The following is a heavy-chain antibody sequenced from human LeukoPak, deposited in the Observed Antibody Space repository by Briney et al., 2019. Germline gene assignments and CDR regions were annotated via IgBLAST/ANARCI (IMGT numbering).Heavy chain of an antibody. J-gene: IGHJ4*02. CDR1: GGTFSSYA. CDR2: IIPIFGTA. CDR3: ARGEPIAARSLDY. D-gene: IGHD6-6*01. V-gene: IGHV1-69*01. Sequence: GASVKVSCKASGGTFSSYAISWVRQAPGQGLEWMGGIIPIFGTANYAQEFQGRVTITADESTSTAYMELSSLRSEDTAVYYCARGEPIAARSLDYWGQGTLVTVSS.